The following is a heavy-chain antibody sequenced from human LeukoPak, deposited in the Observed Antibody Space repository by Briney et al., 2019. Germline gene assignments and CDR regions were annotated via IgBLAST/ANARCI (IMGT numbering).Heavy chain of an antibody. CDR2: IRSKANSYAT. J-gene: IGHJ6*03. CDR1: GFTFSGSA. D-gene: IGHD5-18*01. V-gene: IGHV3-73*01. CDR3: TRASWIQLAYYYYYLDV. Sequence: GGSLRLSCAASGFTFSGSAMHWVRQASGKGLEWVGRIRSKANSYATAYAASVKGRFTISRDDSKNTAYLQMNSLKTEDTAVYYCTRASWIQLAYYYYYLDVWGKGTTVTVS.